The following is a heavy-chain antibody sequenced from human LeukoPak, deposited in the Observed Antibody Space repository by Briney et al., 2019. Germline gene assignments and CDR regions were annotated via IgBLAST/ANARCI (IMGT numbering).Heavy chain of an antibody. D-gene: IGHD3-9*01. J-gene: IGHJ5*02. CDR3: ASPYYDILTGYSDWFDP. Sequence: SVKVSCKAPGGTFSSYAISWVRQAPGQGLEWMGGIIPIFGTANYAQKFQGRVTITTDESTSTAYMELSSLRSEDTAVYYCASPYYDILTGYSDWFDPWGQGTLVTVSS. V-gene: IGHV1-69*05. CDR2: IIPIFGTA. CDR1: GGTFSSYA.